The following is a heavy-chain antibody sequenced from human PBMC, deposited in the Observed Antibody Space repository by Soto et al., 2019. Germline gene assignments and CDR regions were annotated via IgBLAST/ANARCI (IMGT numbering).Heavy chain of an antibody. CDR3: AAHDSGGYYAEY. D-gene: IGHD3-22*01. J-gene: IGHJ4*02. Sequence: QLQLQESGPGLVKPSETLSLTCTVSGDSVTISDYYWGWIRQPPGKGLEWIGSIHYSGSTYYNPSLKRRGTISGDTSKKPFSLKLTSVTAADEAVYYCAAHDSGGYYAEYWGQGTLVTVSA. CDR2: IHYSGST. CDR1: GDSVTISDYY. V-gene: IGHV4-39*01.